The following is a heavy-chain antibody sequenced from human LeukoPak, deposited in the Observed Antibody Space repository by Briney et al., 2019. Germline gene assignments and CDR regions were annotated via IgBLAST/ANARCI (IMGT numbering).Heavy chain of an antibody. D-gene: IGHD1-26*01. J-gene: IGHJ4*02. CDR1: GFTVSSNY. CDR2: IYSGGST. V-gene: IGHV3-53*01. CDR3: ARYPWGVGGTH. Sequence: PGGSLRLSCAASGFTVSSNYMSWVRQAPGKGLEWVSLIYSGGSTFYADSVKGRFTISRDNSKNTLHLQMNSLRAEDTAVYYCARYPWGVGGTHWGQGTLVTVSS.